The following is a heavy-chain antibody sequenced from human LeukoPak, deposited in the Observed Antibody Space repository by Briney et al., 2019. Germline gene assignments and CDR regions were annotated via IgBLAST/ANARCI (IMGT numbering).Heavy chain of an antibody. D-gene: IGHD4-23*01. CDR1: GFTFSSYW. CDR2: INSDGSST. V-gene: IGHV3-74*01. Sequence: GGSLRLSCAASGFTFSSYWMHWVRQAPGKGLVWVSRINSDGSSTSYADSVKGRFTISRDNAKNTLYLQMNSLRAEDTAVYYCARVKFVGNSQGWFDPWGQGTLVTVSS. J-gene: IGHJ5*02. CDR3: ARVKFVGNSQGWFDP.